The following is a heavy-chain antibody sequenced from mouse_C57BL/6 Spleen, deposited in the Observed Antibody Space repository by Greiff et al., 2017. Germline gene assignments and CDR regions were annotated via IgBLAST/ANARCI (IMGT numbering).Heavy chain of an antibody. D-gene: IGHD1-1*01. CDR2: IDPNSGGT. Sequence: VKLMESGAELVKPGASVKLSCTASGFNIKDYYMHWVKQRTEQGLEWIGRIDPNSGGTKYNEKFKSKATLTVDKPSSTAYMQLSSLTSEDSAVYYCARSFTTVVRAMDYWGQGTSVTVSS. V-gene: IGHV1-72*01. CDR3: ARSFTTVVRAMDY. CDR1: GFNIKDYY. J-gene: IGHJ4*01.